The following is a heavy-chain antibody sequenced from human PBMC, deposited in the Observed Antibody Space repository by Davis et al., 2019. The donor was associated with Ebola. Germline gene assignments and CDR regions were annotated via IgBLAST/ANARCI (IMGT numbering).Heavy chain of an antibody. CDR2: ISYDGSNK. D-gene: IGHD3-10*01. J-gene: IGHJ4*02. V-gene: IGHV3-33*05. Sequence: GGSLKTSCAASGFTFSSYGMHWVRQAPGKGLEWVAVISYDGSNKYYADSVKGRFTISRDNSKNTLYLQMNSLRDEDTAVYYCARAEPTYSYGSGRNQTLYYFDYWGQGTLVTVSS. CDR1: GFTFSSYG. CDR3: ARAEPTYSYGSGRNQTLYYFDY.